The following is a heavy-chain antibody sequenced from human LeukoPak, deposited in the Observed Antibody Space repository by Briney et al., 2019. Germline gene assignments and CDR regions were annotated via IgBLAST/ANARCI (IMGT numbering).Heavy chain of an antibody. CDR1: GGSISSYY. D-gene: IGHD3-9*01. V-gene: IGHV4-4*07. J-gene: IGHJ4*02. Sequence: SETLSLTCTVSGGSISSYYWSWIRQPAGEGLEWIGRIYTSGSTNYNPPLKSRVTMSVDTSKNQFSLKLSSVTAADTAVYYCARYWAPYDILTGYFDYWGQGTLVTVSS. CDR2: IYTSGST. CDR3: ARYWAPYDILTGYFDY.